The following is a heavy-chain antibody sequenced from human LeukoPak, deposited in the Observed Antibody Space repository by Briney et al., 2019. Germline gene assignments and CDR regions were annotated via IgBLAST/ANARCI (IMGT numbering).Heavy chain of an antibody. CDR2: IIPIFGTA. J-gene: IGHJ6*03. Sequence: SVKVSCKASGGTFSSYAISWVRQAPGQGLEWMGGIIPIFGTANYAQKFQGRVTITADKSTSTAYMELSSLRSEDTAVYYCARDRGGATLSYYYYMDVWGKGTTVTVSS. CDR1: GGTFSSYA. CDR3: ARDRGGATLSYYYYMDV. V-gene: IGHV1-69*06. D-gene: IGHD1-26*01.